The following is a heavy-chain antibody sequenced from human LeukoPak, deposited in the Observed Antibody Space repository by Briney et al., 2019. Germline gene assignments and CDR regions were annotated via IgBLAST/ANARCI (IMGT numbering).Heavy chain of an antibody. CDR1: GGTFSSYA. CDR3: ARGSPSGYDSSGYPIEYFDY. J-gene: IGHJ4*02. V-gene: IGHV1-69*04. Sequence: SVKVSCKASGGTFSSYAISWVRQAPGQGLEWMGRIIPILGIANYAQKFQGRVTITADKSTSTAYMELSSLRSEDTAVYYCARGSPSGYDSSGYPIEYFDYWGQGTLVTVSS. CDR2: IIPILGIA. D-gene: IGHD3-22*01.